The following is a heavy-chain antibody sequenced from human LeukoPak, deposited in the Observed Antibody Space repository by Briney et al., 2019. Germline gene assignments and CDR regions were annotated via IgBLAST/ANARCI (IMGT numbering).Heavy chain of an antibody. Sequence: PGGSLRLSCAASGFTFSSYAMHWVRQAPGKGLEWVAVISYDGSNKYYADSVKGRFTISRDNSKNTLFLQMNSLRADDTAVYYCAREGVLVGTTTDDAFDLWGQGTMVTVSS. D-gene: IGHD1-26*01. CDR3: AREGVLVGTTTDDAFDL. J-gene: IGHJ3*01. V-gene: IGHV3-30-3*01. CDR1: GFTFSSYA. CDR2: ISYDGSNK.